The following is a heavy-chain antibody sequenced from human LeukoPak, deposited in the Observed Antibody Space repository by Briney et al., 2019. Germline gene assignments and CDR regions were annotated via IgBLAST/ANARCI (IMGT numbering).Heavy chain of an antibody. CDR1: GFTFSRYG. J-gene: IGHJ5*02. CDR3: ANYPNQVVIFS. D-gene: IGHD2-2*01. CDR2: ISGNGADT. V-gene: IGHV3-23*01. Sequence: WGSLRLSCATSGFTFSRYGMSWVRQAPGKGLECVSAISGNGADTYYADAVKGRFTISRDNLENMVYLQTNSLRAEDTAIYYCANYPNQVVIFSWGQGTLVTVSS.